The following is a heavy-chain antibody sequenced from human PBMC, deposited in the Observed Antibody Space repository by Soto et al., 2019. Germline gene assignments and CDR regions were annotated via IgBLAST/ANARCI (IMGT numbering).Heavy chain of an antibody. D-gene: IGHD2-21*01. CDR2: IFHSGST. CDR3: ARGIQMWSQVYYGRDV. V-gene: IGHV4-4*02. Sequence: QVQLQESGPGVVKPSGTLSLTCGVSGGSISSDYWWAWVRQSPGRGLEWIGEIFHSGSTHYNPARESRVTMSVDIVNNHFSLKLMSVTAADTAVYYCARGIQMWSQVYYGRDVWGQGTTVTVSS. CDR1: GGSISSDYW. J-gene: IGHJ6*02.